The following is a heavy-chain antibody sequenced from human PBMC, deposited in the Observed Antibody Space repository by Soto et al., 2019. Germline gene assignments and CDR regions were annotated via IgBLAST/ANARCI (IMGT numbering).Heavy chain of an antibody. CDR3: ANSEAYDFWVFDY. D-gene: IGHD3-3*01. CDR1: GFTFSSYG. CDR2: ISYDGSNK. V-gene: IGHV3-30*18. J-gene: IGHJ4*02. Sequence: LRLSCAASGFTFSSYGMHWVRQAPGKGLEWVAVISYDGSNKYYADSVKGRFTISRDNSKNTLYLQMNSLRAEDTAVYYCANSEAYDFWVFDYWGQGTLVTVSS.